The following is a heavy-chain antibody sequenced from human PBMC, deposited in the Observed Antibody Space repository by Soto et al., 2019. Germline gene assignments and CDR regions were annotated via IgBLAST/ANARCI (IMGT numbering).Heavy chain of an antibody. CDR1: GFTFSRYS. D-gene: IGHD6-19*01. Sequence: GGSLRLSCAASGFTFSRYSMNWVRQAPGKGLEWVSYISSSSSTIYYADSVKGRFTISGDNPKNSLYLQMNSLRDEDTAVYYCARDRGHSSGWYVDYWGQGTLVTVST. CDR2: ISSSSSTI. V-gene: IGHV3-48*02. J-gene: IGHJ4*02. CDR3: ARDRGHSSGWYVDY.